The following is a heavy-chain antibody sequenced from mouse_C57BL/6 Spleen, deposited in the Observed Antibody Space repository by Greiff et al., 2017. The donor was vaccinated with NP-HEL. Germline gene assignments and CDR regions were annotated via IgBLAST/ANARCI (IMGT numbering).Heavy chain of an antibody. J-gene: IGHJ1*03. D-gene: IGHD1-1*01. CDR3: ARSPNYYGSRENWYFDV. CDR1: GFTFTDYY. V-gene: IGHV7-3*01. Sequence: EVKLMESGGGLVQPGGSLSLSCAASGFTFTDYYMSWVRQPPGKALEWLGFIRNKANGYTTEYSASVKGRFTISRDNSQSILYLQMNALRAEDSATYYCARSPNYYGSRENWYFDVWGTGTTVTVSS. CDR2: IRNKANGYTT.